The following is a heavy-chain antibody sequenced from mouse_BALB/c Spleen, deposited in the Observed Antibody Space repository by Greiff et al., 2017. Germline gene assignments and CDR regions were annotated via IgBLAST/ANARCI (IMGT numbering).Heavy chain of an antibody. CDR2: IRNKANGYTT. Sequence: EVMLVESGGGLVQPGGSLRLSCATSGFTFTDYYMSWVRQPPGKALEWLGFIRNKANGYTTEYSASLKGRFTISRDNSPSILYLQMNTLRAEDSATYYCARGLCDDYAMDYWGQGTSVTVSS. V-gene: IGHV7-3*02. CDR1: GFTFTDYY. CDR3: ARGLCDDYAMDY. J-gene: IGHJ4*01. D-gene: IGHD2-13*01.